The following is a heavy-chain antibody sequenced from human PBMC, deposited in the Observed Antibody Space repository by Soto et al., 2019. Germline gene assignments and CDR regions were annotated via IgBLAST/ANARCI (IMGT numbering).Heavy chain of an antibody. CDR3: ARVPGAT. Sequence: EVQLVESGGGLIQPGGSLRLSCAASGFSVSSNYMPWVRQAPGKGLEWVSFIYSGGSTYYAETVKGRITISRDNSKNTLYLQRSSLRAEDTAVYYCARVPGATWGQGTLVTVSP. D-gene: IGHD3-10*01. V-gene: IGHV3-53*01. CDR1: GFSVSSNY. J-gene: IGHJ4*02. CDR2: IYSGGST.